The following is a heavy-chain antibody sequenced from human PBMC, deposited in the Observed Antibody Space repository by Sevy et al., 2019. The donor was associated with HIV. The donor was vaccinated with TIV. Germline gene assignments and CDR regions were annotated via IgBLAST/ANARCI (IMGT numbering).Heavy chain of an antibody. CDR3: VKDDFIVGAASFDY. J-gene: IGHJ4*02. CDR2: ISGSGGST. V-gene: IGHV3-23*01. Sequence: GGSLRLSCAASGFTFSSYAMSWVRQAPGKGLEWVSAISGSGGSTYYADSVKGRFTISRDNSKNTLYLQMYSLRAEDTAVYYCVKDDFIVGAASFDYWGQGTLVTVSS. CDR1: GFTFSSYA. D-gene: IGHD1-26*01.